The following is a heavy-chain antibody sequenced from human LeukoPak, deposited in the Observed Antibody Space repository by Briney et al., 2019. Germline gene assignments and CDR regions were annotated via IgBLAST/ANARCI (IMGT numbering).Heavy chain of an antibody. V-gene: IGHV1-18*01. CDR2: ISAYNGNT. CDR3: ARVTCSGGSCYAHNFDY. J-gene: IGHJ4*02. CDR1: GYTFTSYD. Sequence: ASVKVSCKASGYTFTSYDINWVRQATGLGLEWMGWISAYNGNTNYAQKLQGRVTMTTDTSTSTAYMELRSLRSDDTAVYYCARVTCSGGSCYAHNFDYWGQGTLVTVSS. D-gene: IGHD2-15*01.